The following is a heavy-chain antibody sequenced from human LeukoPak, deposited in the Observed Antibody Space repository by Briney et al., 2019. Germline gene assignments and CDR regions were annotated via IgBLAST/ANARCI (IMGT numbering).Heavy chain of an antibody. V-gene: IGHV3-9*01. Sequence: GGSLRLSCAASGFTFDDYAMHWVRQAPGKGLEWVSGISWNSGSIGYADSVKGRFTISRDNAKNSLYLQMNSLRAEDTALYYCAKGLSSTSFPYWGQGTLVTVSS. J-gene: IGHJ4*02. CDR3: AKGLSSTSFPY. D-gene: IGHD2-2*01. CDR1: GFTFDDYA. CDR2: ISWNSGSI.